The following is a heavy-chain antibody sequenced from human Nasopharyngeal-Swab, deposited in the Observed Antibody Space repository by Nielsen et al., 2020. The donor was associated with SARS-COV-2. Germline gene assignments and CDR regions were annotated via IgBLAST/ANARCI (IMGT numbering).Heavy chain of an antibody. CDR2: IYYSGST. J-gene: IGHJ6*02. V-gene: IGHV4-59*01. Sequence: SATLPLTCTVSGGSISSYYWSWIRQPPGKGLEWIGYIYYSGSTNYNPSLKSRVTISVDTSKNQFSLKLSSVTAADTAVYYCARSGSYYYGMDVWGQGTTVTVS. CDR3: ARSGSYYYGMDV. CDR1: GGSISSYY.